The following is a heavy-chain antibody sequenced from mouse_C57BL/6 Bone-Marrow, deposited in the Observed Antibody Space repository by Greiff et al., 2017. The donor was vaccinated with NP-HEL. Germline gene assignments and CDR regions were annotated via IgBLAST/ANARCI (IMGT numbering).Heavy chain of an antibody. CDR1: GFNIKDDY. J-gene: IGHJ2*01. CDR3: TTGDSSGYRNY. CDR2: IDPENGDT. D-gene: IGHD3-2*02. V-gene: IGHV14-4*01. Sequence: EVQLQQSGAELVRPGASVKLSCTASGFNIKDDYMHWVKQRPEQGLEWIGWIDPENGDTEYASKFQGKATITADTSSNTAYLQLSSLTSEDTAVYYCTTGDSSGYRNYWGQGTTLTVSS.